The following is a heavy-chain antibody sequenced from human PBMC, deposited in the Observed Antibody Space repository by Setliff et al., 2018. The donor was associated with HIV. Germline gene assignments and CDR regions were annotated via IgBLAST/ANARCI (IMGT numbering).Heavy chain of an antibody. Sequence: SETLSLTCTVSGGSISNSDFYWGWIRQSPGKGLEWIGSIYYRGATYYNPTLQSRVTIYADTSKNQFYLKLTSVTAADTAIYYCARPYDSLYGWGQGVLVTVS. J-gene: IGHJ4*02. D-gene: IGHD3-22*01. CDR2: IYYRGAT. CDR3: ARPYDSLYG. CDR1: GGSISNSDFY. V-gene: IGHV4-39*01.